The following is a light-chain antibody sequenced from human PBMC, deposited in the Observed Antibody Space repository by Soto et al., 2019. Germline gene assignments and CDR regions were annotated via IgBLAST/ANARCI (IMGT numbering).Light chain of an antibody. Sequence: IVLTQSPGTLSLSPGEGATLSCRASQSVSGTYLTWYQQKPGQAPRLLIYGASTRATGIPDRFSGSGSGTDFTLTINRLEPEDFAVYYCQQYDRSPLYSFGQGTKLEIK. CDR1: QSVSGTY. CDR2: GAS. J-gene: IGKJ2*03. V-gene: IGKV3-20*01. CDR3: QQYDRSPLYS.